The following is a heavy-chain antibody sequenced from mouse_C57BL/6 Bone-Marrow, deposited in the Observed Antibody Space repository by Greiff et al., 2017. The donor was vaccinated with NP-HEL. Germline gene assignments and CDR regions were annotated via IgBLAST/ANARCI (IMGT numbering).Heavy chain of an antibody. D-gene: IGHD1-1*01. CDR1: GFTFSSYG. CDR2: ISSGGSYT. CDR3: ARHEGHYGGFAY. V-gene: IGHV5-6*01. Sequence: EVMLVESGGDLVKPGGSLKLSCAASGFTFSSYGMSWVRQTPDKRLEWVATISSGGSYTYYPDSVKGRFTISRDNAKNTLYLQMSSLKSEDTAMYYCARHEGHYGGFAYWGQGTLSLSLQ. J-gene: IGHJ3*01.